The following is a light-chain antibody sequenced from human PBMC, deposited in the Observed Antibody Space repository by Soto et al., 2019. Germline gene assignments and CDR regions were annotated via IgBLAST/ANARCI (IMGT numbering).Light chain of an antibody. J-gene: IGLJ1*01. CDR1: ISDFVVYNY. CDR3: SSHTNSSALQV. Sequence: QSVLTQPASVSGSPGQSITISCTGTISDFVVYNYVSWYQQHPGKAPKLMIYGVSSRPSGVSNRFSGSKSGNTASLTISGLQAEDEADYYCSSHTNSSALQVFGSGTKVTLL. CDR2: GVS. V-gene: IGLV2-14*01.